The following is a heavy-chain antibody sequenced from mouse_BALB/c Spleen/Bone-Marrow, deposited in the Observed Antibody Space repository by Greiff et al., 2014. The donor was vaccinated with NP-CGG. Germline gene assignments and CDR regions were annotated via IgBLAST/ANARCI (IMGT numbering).Heavy chain of an antibody. D-gene: IGHD2-1*01. Sequence: VQLQQSGPELVKPGASMKISCKASGYSFTGYTMNWVKQSPGKNLEWIGLINPYNGGTSYNQKFKGKATLTVDKSSSTAYMELLGRTSEDSAFYYWERSGLYYGNSLYAMDYWGQGTSVTVSS. CDR1: GYSFTGYT. CDR3: ERSGLYYGNSLYAMDY. V-gene: IGHV1-37*01. CDR2: INPYNGGT. J-gene: IGHJ4*01.